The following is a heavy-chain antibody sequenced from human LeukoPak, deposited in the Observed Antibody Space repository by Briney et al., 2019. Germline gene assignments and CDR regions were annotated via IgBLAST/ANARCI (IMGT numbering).Heavy chain of an antibody. CDR3: ARAYYSVDY. V-gene: IGHV4-38-2*02. CDR1: GDFISSGYY. Sequence: PSETLSLTCTVSGDFISSGYYWGWIRQPPGKGLEWIGEIYHSGSTNYNPSLKSRVTISVDKSKNQFSLKLSSVTAADTAVYYCARAYYSVDYWGQGTLVTVSS. D-gene: IGHD3-10*01. CDR2: IYHSGST. J-gene: IGHJ4*02.